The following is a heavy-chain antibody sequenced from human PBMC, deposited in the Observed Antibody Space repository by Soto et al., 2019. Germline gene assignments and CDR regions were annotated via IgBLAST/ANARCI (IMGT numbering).Heavy chain of an antibody. CDR3: ARERRVGYYYYGMDV. CDR1: GFTFSSYE. V-gene: IGHV3-48*03. J-gene: IGHJ6*02. Sequence: EVQLVESGGGLVQPGGSLRLSCAASGFTFSSYEMNWVRQAPGKGLEWVSYISSSGSTIYYADSVKGRFTISRDNAKNSLYLQMNGLRAEDTAVYYCARERRVGYYYYGMDVWGQGTTVTVSS. D-gene: IGHD1-26*01. CDR2: ISSSGSTI.